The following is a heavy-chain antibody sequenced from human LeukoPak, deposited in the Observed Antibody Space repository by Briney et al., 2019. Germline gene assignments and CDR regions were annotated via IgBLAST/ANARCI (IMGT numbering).Heavy chain of an antibody. V-gene: IGHV3-74*01. J-gene: IGHJ4*02. D-gene: IGHD3-9*01. CDR3: AREPYYDILTGYYTGGYYFDS. CDR1: GFTFSSYW. CDR2: IDRIGTTT. Sequence: GGSLRLSCTASGFTFSSYWMHWVRQVPGKGLVWVSRIDRIGTTTSYADSVRGRFTISRDNAKNTLYLQVNSLRAEDTAVYYCAREPYYDILTGYYTGGYYFDSWGQGTLVTVSS.